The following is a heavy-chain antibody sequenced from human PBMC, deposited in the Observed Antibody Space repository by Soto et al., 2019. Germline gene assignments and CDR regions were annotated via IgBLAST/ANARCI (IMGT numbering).Heavy chain of an antibody. V-gene: IGHV4-39*01. CDR1: GGSISSSSYY. D-gene: IGHD2-15*01. J-gene: IGHJ5*02. CDR3: ARQEYGGNVPWTWFDP. CDR2: IYYSGST. Sequence: QLQLQESGPGLVKPSETLSLTCTVSGGSISSSSYYWGWIRQPPGKGLEWIGSIYYSGSTYYNPSLKSRVTISVDTSKNQFSLKLSSVTAADTAVYYCARQEYGGNVPWTWFDPWGQGTLVTVSS.